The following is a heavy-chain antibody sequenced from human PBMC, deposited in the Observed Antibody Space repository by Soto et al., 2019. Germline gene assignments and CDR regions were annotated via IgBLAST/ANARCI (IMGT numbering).Heavy chain of an antibody. Sequence: QVQLQQSGPGLVKPSQTLSLTCAISGDSVSSNSAAWNWIRQSPSRGLEWLGRTYYRSKWYNDYAASVKSRITINPDTSKNQFSLQLNSVTPEDTAVYYCARGGQEKGGGWGFLDYWGQGTLVTVSS. V-gene: IGHV6-1*01. J-gene: IGHJ4*02. D-gene: IGHD3-3*01. CDR2: TYYRSKWYN. CDR3: ARGGQEKGGGWGFLDY. CDR1: GDSVSSNSAA.